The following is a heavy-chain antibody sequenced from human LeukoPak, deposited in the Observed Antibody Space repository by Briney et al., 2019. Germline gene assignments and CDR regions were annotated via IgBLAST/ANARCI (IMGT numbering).Heavy chain of an antibody. D-gene: IGHD1-7*01. CDR3: AKDLMIGTLGWFDP. J-gene: IGHJ5*02. V-gene: IGHV3-23*01. CDR2: LSGNGGST. CDR1: GFTFSSYA. Sequence: HPGGSLRLSCAASGFTFSSYAMTWVRQAPGKGLEWVSGLSGNGGSTYYADSVKGRFTISRDNFMNTLYLQMNSLRVEDSGVYYCAKDLMIGTLGWFDPWGQGTLVTVSS.